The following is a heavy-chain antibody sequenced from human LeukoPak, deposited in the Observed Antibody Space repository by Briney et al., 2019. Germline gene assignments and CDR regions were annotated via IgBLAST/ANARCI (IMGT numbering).Heavy chain of an antibody. Sequence: SGGSLRLSCAASGFTFSSYAMHWVRQAPGKGLEYVSAISSNGGSTYYANSVKGRFTISRDNSKNTLYLQMGSLRAEDMAVYYRARASSSYDSSGYAFDYWGQGTLVTVSS. CDR3: ARASSSYDSSGYAFDY. D-gene: IGHD3-22*01. J-gene: IGHJ4*02. V-gene: IGHV3-64*01. CDR2: ISSNGGST. CDR1: GFTFSSYA.